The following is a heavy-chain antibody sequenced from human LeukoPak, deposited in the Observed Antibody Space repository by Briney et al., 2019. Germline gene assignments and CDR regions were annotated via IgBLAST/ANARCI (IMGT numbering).Heavy chain of an antibody. D-gene: IGHD2-15*01. CDR3: ARGGDIVEVVAATPDYYGMDV. CDR2: ISSSSSYI. CDR1: GFTFSSYS. J-gene: IGHJ6*02. Sequence: GGSLRLSCAASGFTFSSYSMNWVRQAPGKGLEWVSSISSSSSYIYYADSVKGRFTISRDNAKNSLYLQINSLRAEDTAVYYCARGGDIVEVVAATPDYYGMDVWGQGTTVTVSS. V-gene: IGHV3-21*01.